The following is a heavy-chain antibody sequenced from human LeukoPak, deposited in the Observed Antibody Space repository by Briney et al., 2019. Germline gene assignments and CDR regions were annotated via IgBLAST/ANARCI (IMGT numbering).Heavy chain of an antibody. CDR3: ARDTPAHESGTYHAAYYHMDV. CDR2: ISPSSKYK. V-gene: IGHV3-21*01. Sequence: PGGSLRLSCAASGFTFSTYSMSWVRQAPGKGLEWVSFISPSSKYKYYADSAKGRLTISRDNAKNSLFLQMNSLRAEDTAVYYCARDTPAHESGTYHAAYYHMDVWGKGTTVTVSS. J-gene: IGHJ6*03. CDR1: GFTFSTYS. D-gene: IGHD3-3*01.